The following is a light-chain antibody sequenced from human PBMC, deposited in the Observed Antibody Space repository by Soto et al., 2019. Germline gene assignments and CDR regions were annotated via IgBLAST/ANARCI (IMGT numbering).Light chain of an antibody. CDR1: QSIAWW. V-gene: IGKV1-5*03. Sequence: DIPMTQSPSTLSASVGDRVTITCRASQSIAWWLAWYQQKPGKAPKLLIYKAAILESGVPSRFSGSGSGTEFTLATDSLQPADIATYYCQQYSSPWTFGQGTKVESK. CDR2: KAA. J-gene: IGKJ1*01. CDR3: QQYSSPWT.